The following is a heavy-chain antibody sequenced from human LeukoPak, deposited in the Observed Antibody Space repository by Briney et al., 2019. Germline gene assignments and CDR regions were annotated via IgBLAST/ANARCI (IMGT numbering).Heavy chain of an antibody. CDR3: ARVSSSSGHYYYMDV. D-gene: IGHD6-6*01. J-gene: IGHJ6*03. Sequence: GGSLRLSCAASGFTFSSYSMNWVRQAPGKGLEWVSSISSSSSYIYYADSVKVRFTISRDNAKNSLYLQMNSLRAEDTAVYYCARVSSSSGHYYYMDVWGKGTTVTVSS. CDR2: ISSSSSYI. V-gene: IGHV3-21*01. CDR1: GFTFSSYS.